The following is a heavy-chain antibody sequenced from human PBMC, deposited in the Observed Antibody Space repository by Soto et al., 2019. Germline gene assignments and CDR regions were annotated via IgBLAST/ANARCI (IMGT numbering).Heavy chain of an antibody. Sequence: QVQLVESGGGVVQPGRSLRLSCAASGFTFSSYGMHWVRQAPGKGLEWVAVVWNDGINKYYADSAKGRFTISRDNSENTLYLQMNSLKAGDTAGYYCARCRYSSGWYGEYWGQGTLVTVSS. D-gene: IGHD6-19*01. J-gene: IGHJ4*02. CDR2: VWNDGINK. CDR3: ARCRYSSGWYGEY. CDR1: GFTFSSYG. V-gene: IGHV3-33*01.